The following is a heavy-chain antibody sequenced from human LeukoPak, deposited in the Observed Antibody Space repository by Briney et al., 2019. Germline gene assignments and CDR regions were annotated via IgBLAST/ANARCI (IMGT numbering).Heavy chain of an antibody. Sequence: ASVKVSCKASGYTFTSYSISWVRQAPGQGLEWMGWISAYNGNTNYAQKLQGRVTMTTDTSTSTAYMELRSLRSDDTAVYYCAREASSGFSLQGYYYGMDVWGQGTTVTVSS. CDR3: AREASSGFSLQGYYYGMDV. D-gene: IGHD3-22*01. CDR1: GYTFTSYS. J-gene: IGHJ6*02. CDR2: ISAYNGNT. V-gene: IGHV1-18*01.